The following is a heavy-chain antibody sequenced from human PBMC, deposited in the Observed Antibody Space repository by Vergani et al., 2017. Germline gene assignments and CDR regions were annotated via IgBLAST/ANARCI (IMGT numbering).Heavy chain of an antibody. CDR3: ARVGATVNDAFDI. J-gene: IGHJ3*02. D-gene: IGHD1-26*01. V-gene: IGHV1-69*02. Sequence: QVQLVQSGAEVKKPGSSVKVSCKASGGPFSSYTISWVRQAPGQGLEGMGRIIPILGIANYAQKFKGRVTITADKSTSTAYMELSSLRSEDTAFYYCARVGATVNDAFDIWGQGTMVTVSS. CDR1: GGPFSSYT. CDR2: IIPILGIA.